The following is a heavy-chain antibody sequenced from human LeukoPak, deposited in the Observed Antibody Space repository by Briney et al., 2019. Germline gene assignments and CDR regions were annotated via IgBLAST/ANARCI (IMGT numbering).Heavy chain of an antibody. V-gene: IGHV1-46*03. CDR2: INPSGRSS. D-gene: IGHD1-26*01. CDR3: ARVSGTYTETDY. CDR1: GYTFSNYY. Sequence: ASVKVSCKASGYTFSNYYMHWVRQAPGQGLEWMGIINPSGRSSSYAQKFQGRVTMTRDTSTSTVNMELSSLRSEDTAVYYCARVSGTYTETDYWGQGTLVTVSS. J-gene: IGHJ4*02.